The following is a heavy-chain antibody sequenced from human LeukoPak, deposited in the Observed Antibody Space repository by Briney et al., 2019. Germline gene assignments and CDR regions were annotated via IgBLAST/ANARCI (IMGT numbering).Heavy chain of an antibody. CDR2: ITNSGGTT. CDR1: GFTFSSYA. CDR3: ARVHVDTATLED. V-gene: IGHV3-23*01. Sequence: GGSLRLSCAASGFTFSSYAMSWVRQAPGKGLEWVSAITNSGGTTYYADSVKGRLTISRDNSKNTLYLQMNSLRAEDTAVYYCARVHVDTATLEDWGQGTMVTVSS. J-gene: IGHJ3*01. D-gene: IGHD5-18*01.